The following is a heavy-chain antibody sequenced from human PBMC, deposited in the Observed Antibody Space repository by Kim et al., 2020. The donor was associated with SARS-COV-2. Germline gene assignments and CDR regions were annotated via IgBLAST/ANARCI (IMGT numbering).Heavy chain of an antibody. CDR3: AKSLLGGELGGYYFDY. V-gene: IGHV3-23*01. CDR2: ISGSGGST. D-gene: IGHD1-26*01. Sequence: GGSLRLSCAASGFTFSSYAMSWVRQAPGKGLEWVSAISGSGGSTYYADSVKGRFTISRDNSKNTLYLQMNSLRAEDTAVYYCAKSLLGGELGGYYFDYWGQGTLVTVSS. CDR1: GFTFSSYA. J-gene: IGHJ4*02.